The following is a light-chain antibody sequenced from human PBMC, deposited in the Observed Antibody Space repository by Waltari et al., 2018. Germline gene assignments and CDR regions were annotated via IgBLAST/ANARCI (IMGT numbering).Light chain of an antibody. CDR3: QQYYSTPRT. Sequence: DIVMTQSPDSLSVSLGERATINCRSSQSVLYTSLNKNYLAWYQQKPGQPPKLLIYWASTRESGVPDRFSGSGSGTDFTLTISSLQAEDVAVYYCQQYYSTPRTFGQGTQVEVK. CDR2: WAS. V-gene: IGKV4-1*01. J-gene: IGKJ1*01. CDR1: QSVLYTSLNKNY.